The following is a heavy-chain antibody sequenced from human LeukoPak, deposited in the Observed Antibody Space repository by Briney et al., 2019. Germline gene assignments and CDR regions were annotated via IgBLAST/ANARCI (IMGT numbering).Heavy chain of an antibody. CDR1: GFTFTSYW. J-gene: IGHJ3*02. V-gene: IGHV3-74*01. D-gene: IGHD6-13*01. CDR3: ARGRAGGPDVFDM. Sequence: PRGSLRLSCAVSGFTFTSYWMHWVRQVPGKRLVWVARLRNDDGSTNYADSVKGRFTISRDSAKNTLYLQMITLRDEDTAMYYCARGRAGGPDVFDMWGQGTMVTVSS. CDR2: LRNDDGST.